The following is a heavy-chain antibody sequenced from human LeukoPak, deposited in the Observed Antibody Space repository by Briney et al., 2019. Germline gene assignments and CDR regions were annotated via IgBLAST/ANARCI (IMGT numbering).Heavy chain of an antibody. V-gene: IGHV3-48*03. D-gene: IGHD1-1*01. CDR1: GFIFSSYE. CDR2: ISGSDGTI. Sequence: PGGPLRLSCVASGFIFSSYEMNWVRQAPGKGLEWVSFISGSDGTIYYADSVKGRFTISRDNAKKSVYLQMNSLRAEDTAVYYCTRKFPGTVYFDDWGQGTLVTVSS. CDR3: TRKFPGTVYFDD. J-gene: IGHJ4*02.